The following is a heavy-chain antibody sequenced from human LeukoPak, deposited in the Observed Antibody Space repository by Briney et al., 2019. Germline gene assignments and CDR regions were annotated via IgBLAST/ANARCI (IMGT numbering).Heavy chain of an antibody. CDR1: GGSISIYY. CDR3: ARESSGNYYNPLGYMDV. J-gene: IGHJ6*03. V-gene: IGHV4-4*07. D-gene: IGHD3-10*01. CDR2: IFTSGIT. Sequence: SSETLSLTCTVSGGSISIYYWNWIRQPAGKGLEWIGRIFTSGITNYDPSLKSRVTMSVGTSQNQFSLNLSSVTAADTAVYYCARESSGNYYNPLGYMDVWGKGTTVTVSS.